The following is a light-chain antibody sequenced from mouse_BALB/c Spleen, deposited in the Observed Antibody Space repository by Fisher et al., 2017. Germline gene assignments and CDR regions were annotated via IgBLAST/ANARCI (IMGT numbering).Light chain of an antibody. CDR1: SSVSY. J-gene: IGKJ5*01. CDR2: STS. V-gene: IGKV4-57*01. CDR3: QQRSSYPLT. Sequence: IVLTQTPAIMSASPGEKVTITCSASSSVSYMHWFQQKPGTSPKLWIYSTSNLASGVPARFSGSGSGTSYSLTISRMEAEDAATYYYQQRSSYPLTFGAGTKLELK.